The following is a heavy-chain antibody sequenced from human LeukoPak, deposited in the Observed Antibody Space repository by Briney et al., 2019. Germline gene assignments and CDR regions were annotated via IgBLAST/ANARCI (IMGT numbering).Heavy chain of an antibody. CDR3: ARPTKGTAAQSYDY. J-gene: IGHJ4*02. CDR2: IYYSGST. V-gene: IGHV4-39*01. D-gene: IGHD6-6*01. Sequence: SETLSLTCTVSGGSINSSPYYWGWIRQPPGRGLEWIGSIYYSGSTYYNPSLKSRLTISVDTSKNQFSLKVISVTAADTAIYYCARPTKGTAAQSYDYWGQGILVTVAS. CDR1: GGSINSSPYY.